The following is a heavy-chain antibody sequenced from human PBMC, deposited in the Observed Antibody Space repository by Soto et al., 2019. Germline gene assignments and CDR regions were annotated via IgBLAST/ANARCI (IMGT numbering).Heavy chain of an antibody. D-gene: IGHD1-26*01. V-gene: IGHV1-69*01. Sequence: QVQLVQSGAEVKKPGSSVKVSCKASGGVFRNYAINWVRQAPGQGLEWMGGIIPVFGTADYPQKFQGRVTITADEPTTTAYMELTSLKTEGTAVYFCAIDRWGSYSFGSWGQGTLVTVAS. CDR2: IIPVFGTA. J-gene: IGHJ5*02. CDR1: GGVFRNYA. CDR3: AIDRWGSYSFGS.